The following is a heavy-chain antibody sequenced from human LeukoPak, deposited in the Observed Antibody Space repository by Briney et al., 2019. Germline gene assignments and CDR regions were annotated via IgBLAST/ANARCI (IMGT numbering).Heavy chain of an antibody. J-gene: IGHJ5*02. CDR2: IYYTGST. D-gene: IGHD6-19*01. Sequence: SSETLSLTCTLSGGSICSTTYYWGWLRQPPGKGLEWFGNIYYTGSTYYNPSLKSRVTISVDTSKNQFSLKLSSVTAADTAVYYCARTLVTGTAKGWLDPWGQGTLVTVSS. CDR3: ARTLVTGTAKGWLDP. CDR1: GGSICSTTYY. V-gene: IGHV4-39*01.